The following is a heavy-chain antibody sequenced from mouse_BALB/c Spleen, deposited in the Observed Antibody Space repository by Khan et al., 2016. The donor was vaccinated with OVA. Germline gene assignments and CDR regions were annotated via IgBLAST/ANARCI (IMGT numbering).Heavy chain of an antibody. J-gene: IGHJ2*01. CDR3: TRTARIKY. CDR2: ISYSGST. CDR1: GYSITSGYA. Sequence: EVQLQESGPGLVKPSQSLSLTCTVTGYSITSGYAWNWIRQFPGNKLEWMGYISYSGSTNYNPSLKSRISITRDTSKNQFLLQLNSVTTEDTATXYCTRTARIKYWGQGTTLTVSS. V-gene: IGHV3-2*02. D-gene: IGHD1-2*01.